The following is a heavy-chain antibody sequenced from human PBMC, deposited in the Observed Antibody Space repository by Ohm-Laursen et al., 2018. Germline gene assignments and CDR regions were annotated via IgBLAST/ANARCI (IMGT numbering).Heavy chain of an antibody. J-gene: IGHJ4*02. CDR2: IYYSGST. D-gene: IGHD6-19*01. CDR1: GGSISSYY. CDR3: ARHIAVADFDY. Sequence: TLSLTCTVSGGSISSYYWSWIRQPPGKGLEWIGYIYYSGSTNYNPSLKSRVTISVDTSKNQFSLKLSSVTAADTAVYYCARHIAVADFDYWGQGTLVTVSS. V-gene: IGHV4-59*01.